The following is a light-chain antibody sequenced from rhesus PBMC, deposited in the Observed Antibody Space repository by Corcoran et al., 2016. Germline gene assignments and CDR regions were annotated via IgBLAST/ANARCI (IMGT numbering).Light chain of an antibody. J-gene: IGKJ4*01. Sequence: QVILTQSPATLSLSPGERATLSCRASQSVSNYLAWYQQKPGQAPRLLIDGASSRATGIADRFSGSGFGTDFPLTSSRLGPDDVGLCHCQQRSSGLTFGGGTKVELK. V-gene: IGKV3-10*01. CDR1: QSVSNY. CDR3: QQRSSGLT. CDR2: GAS.